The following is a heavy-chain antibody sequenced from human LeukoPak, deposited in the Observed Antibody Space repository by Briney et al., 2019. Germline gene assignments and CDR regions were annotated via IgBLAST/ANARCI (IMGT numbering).Heavy chain of an antibody. V-gene: IGHV3-30*02. J-gene: IGHJ4*02. Sequence: GGSLRLSCAASGFTFSSYAMHWVRQAPGKGLEWVAFIRYDGSNKYYADSVKGRFTISRDNSKNTLYLQMNSLRAEDTAVYYCAKLLEVEMATKPSYYFDYWGQGTLVTVSS. CDR3: AKLLEVEMATKPSYYFDY. CDR2: IRYDGSNK. D-gene: IGHD5-24*01. CDR1: GFTFSSYA.